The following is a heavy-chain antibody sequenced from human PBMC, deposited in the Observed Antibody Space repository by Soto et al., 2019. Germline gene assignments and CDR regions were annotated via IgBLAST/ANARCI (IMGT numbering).Heavy chain of an antibody. D-gene: IGHD6-13*01. J-gene: IGHJ5*02. Sequence: GESLKISCKGSGYSFTSYWIGWVRQMPGKGLEWMGIIYPGDSDTRYSPSFQGQVTISADKSISTAYLQWSSLKASDTAMYYCARQGQQLVLGYNWFDPWGQGTLVTVSS. CDR2: IYPGDSDT. CDR1: GYSFTSYW. V-gene: IGHV5-51*01. CDR3: ARQGQQLVLGYNWFDP.